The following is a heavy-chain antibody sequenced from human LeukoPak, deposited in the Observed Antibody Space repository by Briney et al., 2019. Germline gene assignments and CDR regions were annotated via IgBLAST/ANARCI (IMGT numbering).Heavy chain of an antibody. Sequence: ASVKVSCEASGYTFTSYGISWVRQAPGQGLEWMGWISAYNGNTKYSQKFQGRVTITRDTSASTAYMELSSLRSEDTAVYYCARDLQLIYYGMDVWGKGTTVTVSS. CDR3: ARDLQLIYYGMDV. V-gene: IGHV1-18*04. CDR2: ISAYNGNT. J-gene: IGHJ6*04. CDR1: GYTFTSYG. D-gene: IGHD5-24*01.